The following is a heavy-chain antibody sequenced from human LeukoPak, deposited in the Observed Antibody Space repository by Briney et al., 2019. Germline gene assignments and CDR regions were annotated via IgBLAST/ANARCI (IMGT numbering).Heavy chain of an antibody. CDR3: ARDQSGVEADYYYYYMDV. CDR2: IWYDGSNK. Sequence: PTGRSLRLSCAASGFTFSSYGMHWVRQAPGKGLEWVAVIWYDGSNKYYADSVKGRFTISRDNSKNTLYLQMNSLRAEDTAVYYCARDQSGVEADYYYYYMDVWGKGTTVTVSS. J-gene: IGHJ6*03. D-gene: IGHD3-10*01. CDR1: GFTFSSYG. V-gene: IGHV3-33*01.